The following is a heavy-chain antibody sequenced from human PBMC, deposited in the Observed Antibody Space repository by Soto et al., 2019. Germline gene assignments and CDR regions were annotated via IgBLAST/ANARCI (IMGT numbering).Heavy chain of an antibody. V-gene: IGHV1-69*06. CDR1: GVTFSNYG. J-gene: IGHJ4*02. D-gene: IGHD6-6*01. Sequence: GPPVKVSCKTSGVTFSNYGFSWVRQARGQGLEWMGGIIATFGTADYPQKFQDRVTITADISTSTIYMELSRLRSEDTAVYYCVRAGHAAALSRKYYFHYWGQGTQVTVSS. CDR3: VRAGHAAALSRKYYFHY. CDR2: IIATFGTA.